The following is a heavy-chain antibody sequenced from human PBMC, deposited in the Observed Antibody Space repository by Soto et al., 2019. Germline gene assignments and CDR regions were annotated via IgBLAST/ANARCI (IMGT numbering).Heavy chain of an antibody. Sequence: QVHLVESGGGVVQPGASLRLSCEASGFAFSSYAMHWVRQAPGKGLEWVGVISYDGNYIYYVDSVKGRFTISRDNSKNTLYVQVNSLRPEDTAVYYCAKGILSATIGPYAMDVWGQGTTVTVSS. CDR1: GFAFSSYA. V-gene: IGHV3-30*18. CDR3: AKGILSATIGPYAMDV. CDR2: ISYDGNYI. D-gene: IGHD3-16*01. J-gene: IGHJ6*02.